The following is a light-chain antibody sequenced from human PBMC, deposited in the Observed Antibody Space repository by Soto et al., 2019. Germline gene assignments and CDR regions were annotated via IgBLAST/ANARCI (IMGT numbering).Light chain of an antibody. V-gene: IGLV2-14*01. CDR2: EVS. CDR3: RSYISSSTRV. J-gene: IGLJ3*02. CDR1: SSDVGGYNY. Sequence: QSALTQPASVSGSPGQSITISCTGTSSDVGGYNYVSWYQQHPGKAPKLMIYEVSNRPSGVSNRFSGSKSGNTASLTISGLQAEDEADYFCRSYISSSTRVFGVGTKLTVL.